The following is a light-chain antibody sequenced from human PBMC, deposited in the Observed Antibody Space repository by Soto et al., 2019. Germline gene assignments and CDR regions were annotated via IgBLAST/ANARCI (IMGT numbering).Light chain of an antibody. CDR3: QQYDNWPRT. CDR1: QSVRSN. V-gene: IGKV3-15*01. J-gene: IGKJ1*01. CDR2: DAS. Sequence: DIVMTQSRATLAVSPGERATLCCRASQSVRSNLAWYQQKPGQPPRLLIYDASTRATLIPSRFSGSVSWTEFTLTISSLQSEDFAVYDCQQYDNWPRTFGQGTKVDIK.